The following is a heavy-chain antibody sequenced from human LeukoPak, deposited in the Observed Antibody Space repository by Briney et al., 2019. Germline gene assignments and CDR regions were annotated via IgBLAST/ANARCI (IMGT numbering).Heavy chain of an antibody. CDR1: GGSISSYY. Sequence: SETLSLTCTVSGGSISSYYWSWIRQPPGKGLEFIGYIYYSGSTNYKPSLKSRVTISVDTSNNQLSLKLSSVTAADTAVYYCADVVVVAATPGYFQHWGQGTLVTVSS. D-gene: IGHD2-15*01. CDR3: ADVVVVAATPGYFQH. V-gene: IGHV4-59*01. J-gene: IGHJ1*01. CDR2: IYYSGST.